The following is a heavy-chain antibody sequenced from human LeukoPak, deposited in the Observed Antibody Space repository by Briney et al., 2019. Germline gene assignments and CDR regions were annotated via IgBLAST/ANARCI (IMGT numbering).Heavy chain of an antibody. CDR1: GGSINSYY. J-gene: IGHJ3*02. Sequence: PSETLSLTCTVSGGSINSYYWSWIRQPPGKGLEWIGYIHYTGAETNYNPPLKSRLTISVDTSKNQFSLMLSSVTAADSAVYYCARQPGGTAAFDIWAQGTIVTVSS. D-gene: IGHD1-14*01. CDR3: ARQPGGTAAFDI. CDR2: IHYTGAET. V-gene: IGHV4-59*08.